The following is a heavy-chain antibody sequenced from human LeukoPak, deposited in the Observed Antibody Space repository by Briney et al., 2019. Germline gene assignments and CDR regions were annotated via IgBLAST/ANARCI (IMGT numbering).Heavy chain of an antibody. D-gene: IGHD5-12*01. J-gene: IGHJ4*02. Sequence: SETLSLTCTVSGGSISSYYWSWIRQPPGKGLEWIGYIYTSGSTNYNPSLKSRVTISVDTPKNQFSLKLSSVTAADTAVYYCARQNSGYDFDYFDYWGQGTLVTVSS. V-gene: IGHV4-4*09. CDR1: GGSISSYY. CDR3: ARQNSGYDFDYFDY. CDR2: IYTSGST.